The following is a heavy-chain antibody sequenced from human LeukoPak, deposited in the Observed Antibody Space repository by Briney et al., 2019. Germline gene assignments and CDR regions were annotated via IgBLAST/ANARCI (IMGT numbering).Heavy chain of an antibody. D-gene: IGHD3-10*02. Sequence: PGGSLRLSCAASGFTFSSYAMSWVRQAPGKGLEWVSAISGSGGSTYYADSVKGRFTISRDNSKNTLYLQMNSLRAEDTAVYYCAKDREHVFGFRSASWFDPWGQGTLVTVSS. V-gene: IGHV3-23*01. J-gene: IGHJ5*02. CDR2: ISGSGGST. CDR1: GFTFSSYA. CDR3: AKDREHVFGFRSASWFDP.